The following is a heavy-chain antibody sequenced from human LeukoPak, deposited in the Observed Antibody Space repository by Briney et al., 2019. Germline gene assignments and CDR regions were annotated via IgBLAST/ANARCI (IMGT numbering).Heavy chain of an antibody. V-gene: IGHV3-23*01. Sequence: GGSLRLSCAASGFTFSSYAMIWVRQAPGKGLEWVSAISGSGGDTYYTDSVKGRFTIFRDNSKNTVYLRMNSLRAEDTAVYYCAKDPWGSRGYFDYWGQGTLVTVSS. D-gene: IGHD7-27*01. CDR1: GFTFSSYA. CDR3: AKDPWGSRGYFDY. CDR2: ISGSGGDT. J-gene: IGHJ4*02.